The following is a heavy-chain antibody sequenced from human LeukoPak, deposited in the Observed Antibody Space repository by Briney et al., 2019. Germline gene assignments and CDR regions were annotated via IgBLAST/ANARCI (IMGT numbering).Heavy chain of an antibody. V-gene: IGHV3-9*01. CDR3: AKGRAVDY. D-gene: IGHD4-17*01. CDR1: GFTFDDYA. CDR2: ISWNSGSI. J-gene: IGHJ4*02. Sequence: PGGSLRLSCAASGFTFDDYAMHWVRQAPGKGLEWVSGISWNSGSIGYADSVKGRFTISRDDAKNSLYLQMNSLRAEDTALYYCAKGRAVDYWGQGTLVTVSS.